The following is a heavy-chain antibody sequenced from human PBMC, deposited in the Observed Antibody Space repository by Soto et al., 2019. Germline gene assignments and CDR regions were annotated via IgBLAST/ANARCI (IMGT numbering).Heavy chain of an antibody. CDR3: ARETHCSGGSCEEGWFDP. CDR1: GFTFSSYG. D-gene: IGHD2-15*01. CDR2: IWYDGSNK. J-gene: IGHJ5*02. V-gene: IGHV3-33*01. Sequence: QVQLVESGGGVVQPGRSLRLSCAASGFTFSSYGMHWVRQAPGKGLEWVAVIWYDGSNKYYADSVKGRFTISRDNSKNTLYLQMNGLRAEDTAVYYCARETHCSGGSCEEGWFDPWGQGTLVTVSS.